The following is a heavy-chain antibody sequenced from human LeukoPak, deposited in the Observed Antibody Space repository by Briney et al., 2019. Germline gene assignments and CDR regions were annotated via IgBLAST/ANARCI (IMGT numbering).Heavy chain of an antibody. Sequence: PGGSLRLSCAASEFTFISYTVHWVRQAPGKGLEWVALISYDGSYKYYADSVKGRFTISRDNAKNSLYLQMNSLRAEDTAVYYCARLYHYGSGKIWGQGTLVTVSS. D-gene: IGHD3-10*01. CDR3: ARLYHYGSGKI. J-gene: IGHJ4*02. CDR1: EFTFISYT. CDR2: ISYDGSYK. V-gene: IGHV3-30*04.